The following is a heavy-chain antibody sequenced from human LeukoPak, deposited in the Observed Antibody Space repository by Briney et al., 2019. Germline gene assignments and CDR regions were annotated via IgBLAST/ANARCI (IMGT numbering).Heavy chain of an antibody. Sequence: GGSLRLSCAASGFTLSSYAMSWVRQAPGKGLEWVSAISDTGNTYHADSVKGRFTISRDSSKNTLFLQMNRLRPEDAAVYYCAREDYYDSGSNDYWGQGTLVTVSS. V-gene: IGHV3-23*01. CDR2: ISDTGNT. CDR1: GFTLSSYA. J-gene: IGHJ4*02. CDR3: AREDYYDSGSNDY. D-gene: IGHD3-22*01.